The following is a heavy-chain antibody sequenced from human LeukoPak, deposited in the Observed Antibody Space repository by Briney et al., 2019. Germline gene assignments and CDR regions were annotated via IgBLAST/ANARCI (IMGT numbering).Heavy chain of an antibody. CDR2: INPNSGGT. Sequence: GASVKVSCKASGYTSTGYYMHWVRQAPGQGLEWMGWINPNSGGTNYAQKFQGRVTMTRDTSISTAYMELSRLRSDDTAVYYCARVSGEPDRESYFDYWGQGTLVTVSS. J-gene: IGHJ4*02. D-gene: IGHD1-14*01. V-gene: IGHV1-2*02. CDR3: ARVSGEPDRESYFDY. CDR1: GYTSTGYY.